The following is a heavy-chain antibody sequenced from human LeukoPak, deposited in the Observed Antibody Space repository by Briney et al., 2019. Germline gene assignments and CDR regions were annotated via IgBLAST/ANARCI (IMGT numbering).Heavy chain of an antibody. Sequence: GGSLRLSCAASGFNFDDYAMHWVRQAPGKGLEWVSGISWNSGSIGYADSVKGRFTISRDSAKNSLYLQMNSLRAEDTALYYCAKDIYNYFDSSGYGYWGQGTLVTVSS. CDR1: GFNFDDYA. CDR2: ISWNSGSI. CDR3: AKDIYNYFDSSGYGY. J-gene: IGHJ4*02. V-gene: IGHV3-9*01. D-gene: IGHD3-22*01.